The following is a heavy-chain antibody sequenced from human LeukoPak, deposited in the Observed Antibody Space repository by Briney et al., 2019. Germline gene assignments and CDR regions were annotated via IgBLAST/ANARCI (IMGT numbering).Heavy chain of an antibody. D-gene: IGHD2-21*02. CDR2: ISYDGSNK. Sequence: GGSLRLSCAASGFTFSSYGMHWVRQAPGKGLEWVAVISYDGSNKYYADSVKGRFTISRDNSKNTLYLQMNSLRAEDTAVYYCAKDGPPVVVTAIPTYYFDYWGQGTLVTVSS. V-gene: IGHV3-30*18. J-gene: IGHJ4*02. CDR1: GFTFSSYG. CDR3: AKDGPPVVVTAIPTYYFDY.